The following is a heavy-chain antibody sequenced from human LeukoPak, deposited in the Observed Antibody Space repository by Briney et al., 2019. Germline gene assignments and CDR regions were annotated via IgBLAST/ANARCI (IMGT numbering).Heavy chain of an antibody. CDR3: ARETGEMIVDTAMVKSLYYYYYYMDV. CDR1: GGTFSSYA. V-gene: IGHV1-69*06. J-gene: IGHJ6*03. CDR2: IIPIFGTA. Sequence: GASVKVSCKASGGTFSSYAISWVRQAPGQGLEWMGGIIPIFGTANYAQKFQGRVTITADKSTSTAYMELSSLRSEDTAVYYCARETGEMIVDTAMVKSLYYYYYYMDVWGKGTTVTVSS. D-gene: IGHD5-18*01.